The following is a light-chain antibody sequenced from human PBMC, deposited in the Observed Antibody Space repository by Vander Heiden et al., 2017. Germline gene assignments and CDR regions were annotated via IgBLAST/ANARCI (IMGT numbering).Light chain of an antibody. Sequence: QSVLTQPPTASETPAHGVTISCSGTHSNIGSKTVNWYQQLQGTAPKLLIYSNDQRPSGVPDRFSGSKSGTSASLPISGLQSDDEADYYCAAWDDSLKGPVFGGGTKVTVL. J-gene: IGLJ2*01. V-gene: IGLV1-44*01. CDR3: AAWDDSLKGPV. CDR1: HSNIGSKT. CDR2: SND.